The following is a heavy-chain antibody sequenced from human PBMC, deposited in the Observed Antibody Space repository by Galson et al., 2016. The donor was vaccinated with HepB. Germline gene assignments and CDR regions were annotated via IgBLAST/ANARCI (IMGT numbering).Heavy chain of an antibody. V-gene: IGHV4-34*01. CDR3: ARGRDYYDSSGYYEGYYYYGMDV. CDR2: INQSGSS. Sequence: LSLTCGVYGGSFSGYYWSWIRQSPGKGLEWIGEINQSGSSKYNPSYNPSLKSRVTVSVDTFKKQFSLRLTSVTAADTAVYYCARGRDYYDSSGYYEGYYYYGMDVWGQGTTATVSS. CDR1: GGSFSGYY. D-gene: IGHD3-22*01. J-gene: IGHJ6*02.